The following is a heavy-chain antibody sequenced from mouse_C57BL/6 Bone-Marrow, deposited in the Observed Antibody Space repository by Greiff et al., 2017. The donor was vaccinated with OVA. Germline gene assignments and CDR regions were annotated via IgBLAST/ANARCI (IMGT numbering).Heavy chain of an antibody. D-gene: IGHD2-2*01. CDR1: GFTFSSYA. CDR2: ISDGGSYT. V-gene: IGHV5-4*03. J-gene: IGHJ2*01. Sequence: DVMLVESGGGLVKPGGSLKLSCAASGFTFSSYAMSWVRQTPEKRLEWVATISDGGSYTYYPDNVKGRFTISRDNAKNNLYLQMSHLKSEDTAMYYCARVWLRRGFDYWGQGTTLTVSS. CDR3: ARVWLRRGFDY.